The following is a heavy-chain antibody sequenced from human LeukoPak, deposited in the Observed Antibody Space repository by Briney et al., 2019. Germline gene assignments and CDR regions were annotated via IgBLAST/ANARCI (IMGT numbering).Heavy chain of an antibody. D-gene: IGHD3-10*01. CDR3: AKAGESIRFDY. Sequence: GGSLRLSCVASGFTFRHYGMHWVRQAPGKGLEWVAVIWFDGSNEYYTDSVKGRFTISRDNSKNTLYLQMNSLRAEDTAVYYCAKAGESIRFDYWGQGTLVTVSS. V-gene: IGHV3-33*03. CDR2: IWFDGSNE. CDR1: GFTFRHYG. J-gene: IGHJ4*02.